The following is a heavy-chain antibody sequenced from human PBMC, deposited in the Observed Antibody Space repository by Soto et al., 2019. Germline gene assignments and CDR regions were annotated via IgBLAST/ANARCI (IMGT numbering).Heavy chain of an antibody. CDR1: GGSISSGGYY. V-gene: IGHV4-31*03. D-gene: IGHD2-15*01. CDR2: IYYSGST. J-gene: IGHJ5*02. Sequence: QVQLQESGPGLVKPSQTLSLTCTVSGGSISSGGYYWSWIRQHPGKGLEWIGYIYYSGSTYYNPSLKSRVTISVDTSKNQFSLKLSSVTAAGTAVYYCARGTCSGGSCYYDWFDPWGQGTLVTVSS. CDR3: ARGTCSGGSCYYDWFDP.